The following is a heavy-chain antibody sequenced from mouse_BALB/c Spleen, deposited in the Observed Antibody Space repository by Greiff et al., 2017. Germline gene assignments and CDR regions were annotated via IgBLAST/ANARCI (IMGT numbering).Heavy chain of an antibody. Sequence: EVQLQQSGAELVRPGALVKLSCKASGFNIKDYYMHWVKQRPEQGLEWIGWIDPENGNTIYDPKFQGKASITADTSSNTAYLQLSSLTSEDTAVYYCARGYVLYAMDYWGQGTSVTVSS. V-gene: IGHV14-1*02. CDR1: GFNIKDYY. J-gene: IGHJ4*01. D-gene: IGHD3-1*01. CDR3: ARGYVLYAMDY. CDR2: IDPENGNT.